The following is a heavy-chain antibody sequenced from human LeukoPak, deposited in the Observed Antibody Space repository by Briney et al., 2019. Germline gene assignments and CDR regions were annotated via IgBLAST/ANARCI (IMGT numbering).Heavy chain of an antibody. D-gene: IGHD3-22*01. CDR1: GFTFSNAW. CDR2: IKSKTDGGTT. V-gene: IGHV3-15*01. CDR3: TTDQYYYDSSGYYSFFDY. Sequence: GGSLRLSCAASGFTFSNAWMSWVRQAPGKGLEWVGRIKSKTDGGTTDYAAPVKGRFTISRDDSQNTLYLQMNSLKTEDTAVYYCTTDQYYYDSSGYYSFFDYWGQGTLVTVSS. J-gene: IGHJ4*02.